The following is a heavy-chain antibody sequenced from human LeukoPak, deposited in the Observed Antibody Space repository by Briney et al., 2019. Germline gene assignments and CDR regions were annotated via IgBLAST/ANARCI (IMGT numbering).Heavy chain of an antibody. J-gene: IGHJ6*03. CDR1: GFTFISYW. D-gene: IGHD6-13*01. Sequence: PGGSLRLSCAASGFTFISYWMTWVRQAPGKGLEWVANIKQDGSERYYVDSVKGRFTISRDNAKNSLYLQMSSLRAEDTAVYYCARVRSSWTLSYYYMDVWGTGTTVTVSS. CDR2: IKQDGSER. V-gene: IGHV3-7*04. CDR3: ARVRSSWTLSYYYMDV.